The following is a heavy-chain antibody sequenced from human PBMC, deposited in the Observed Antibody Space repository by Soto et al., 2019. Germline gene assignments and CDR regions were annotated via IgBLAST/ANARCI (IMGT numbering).Heavy chain of an antibody. CDR3: ARDWEDSSSWGYYYGMDV. CDR1: GYIFTNYY. V-gene: IGHV1-46*01. CDR2: VDPSGGYT. D-gene: IGHD6-13*01. J-gene: IGHJ6*02. Sequence: GASVKVSCKASGYIFTNYYVHWVRQAPGQGLEWKGIVDPSGGYTSYAQKFQGRVTITADESTSTAYMELSSLRSEDTAVYYCARDWEDSSSWGYYYGMDVWGQGTTVTVSS.